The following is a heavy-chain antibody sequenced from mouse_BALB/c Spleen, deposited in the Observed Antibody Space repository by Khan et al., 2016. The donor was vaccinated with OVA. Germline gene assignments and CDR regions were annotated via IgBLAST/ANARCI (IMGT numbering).Heavy chain of an antibody. CDR1: GFDFSRYW. D-gene: IGHD2-1*01. CDR2: INPDSSRI. J-gene: IGHJ3*01. CDR3: ARRNYGAWFAY. V-gene: IGHV4-1*02. Sequence: EVQLVESGGGLVQPGGSLKLSCAASGFDFSRYWRSWVRKAPGKGQEWMGEINPDSSRINYTPSLKDKFIISRANAKNTLYLQMSKVRSEDTALYYCARRNYGAWFAYWGQGTLVTVSA.